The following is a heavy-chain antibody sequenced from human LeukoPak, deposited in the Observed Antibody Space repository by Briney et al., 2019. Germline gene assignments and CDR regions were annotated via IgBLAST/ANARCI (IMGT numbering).Heavy chain of an antibody. Sequence: PGGSLRLSCAASGFTFSDYYMSWIRQAPGKGLEWVSYISSSGSTIYYADSVKGRFTISRDNAKNSLYLQMNSLRAEDTAVYYCARDRIVGATTPFDYWGQGNLVTVSS. CDR2: ISSSGSTI. D-gene: IGHD1-26*01. V-gene: IGHV3-11*04. CDR3: ARDRIVGATTPFDY. CDR1: GFTFSDYY. J-gene: IGHJ4*02.